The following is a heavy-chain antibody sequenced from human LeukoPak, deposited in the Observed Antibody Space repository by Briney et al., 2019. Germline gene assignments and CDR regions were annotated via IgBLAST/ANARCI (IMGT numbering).Heavy chain of an antibody. Sequence: GGSLRLSCAASGFTFSSYSMNWVRQAPGKGLEWVSSIGSSSSYIYYADSVKGRFTISRDNAKNSLYLQMNSLRAEDTAVYYCARKGERDGWKFDYWGQGTLVTVSS. V-gene: IGHV3-21*01. CDR3: ARKGERDGWKFDY. CDR2: IGSSSSYI. D-gene: IGHD5-24*01. J-gene: IGHJ4*02. CDR1: GFTFSSYS.